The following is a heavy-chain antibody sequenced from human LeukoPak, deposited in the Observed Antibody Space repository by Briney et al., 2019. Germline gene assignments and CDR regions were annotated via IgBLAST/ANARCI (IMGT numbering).Heavy chain of an antibody. J-gene: IGHJ6*03. CDR2: INPNSGVT. V-gene: IGHV1-2*02. CDR3: ARDLSHGLDYYYYMDV. D-gene: IGHD2/OR15-2a*01. Sequence: GASVKVSCKASGHTFTDYYIHWVRQAPGQGLEWMGGINPNSGVTNFAQKFQGRVTMTRDTSISTAYMELSTLRSDDTAVYYCARDLSHGLDYYYYMDVWGKGTTVTVSS. CDR1: GHTFTDYY.